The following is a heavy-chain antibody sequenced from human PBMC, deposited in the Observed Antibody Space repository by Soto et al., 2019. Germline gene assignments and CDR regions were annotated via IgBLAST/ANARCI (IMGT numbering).Heavy chain of an antibody. CDR2: IYYSGST. CDR1: GGSVSSSSYY. J-gene: IGHJ3*02. CDR3: AGSVLKRAAFDI. Sequence: PSETLSLTCTVSGGSVSSSSYYWSWIRQPPGKGLEWIGYIYYSGSTNYNPSLKSRVTISVDTSKNQFSLKLSSVTAADTAVYYCAGSVLKRAAFDIWGQGTMVTVSS. V-gene: IGHV4-61*01. D-gene: IGHD3-9*01.